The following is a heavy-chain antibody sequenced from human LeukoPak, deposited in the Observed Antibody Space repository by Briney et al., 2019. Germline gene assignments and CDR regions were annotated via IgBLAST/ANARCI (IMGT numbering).Heavy chain of an antibody. CDR2: IHSGGTT. D-gene: IGHD3-22*01. J-gene: IGHJ1*01. CDR1: GFTVSSNY. V-gene: IGHV3-66*01. Sequence: GGSLRLSCAASGFTVSSNYMSWVRQAPGKGLEWVSVIHSGGTTYYADSVKGRFTIFRDIAKNSLFLQMNSLRAEDTAVYYCATYSSLNRREFQYWGQGTLLTVSS. CDR3: ATYSSLNRREFQY.